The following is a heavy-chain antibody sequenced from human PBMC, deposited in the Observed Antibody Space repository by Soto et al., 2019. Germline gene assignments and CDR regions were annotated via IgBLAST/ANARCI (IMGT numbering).Heavy chain of an antibody. CDR1: GGSISSGGYY. CDR2: IYYSGST. CDR3: ARVDSAVAGPIAFDP. D-gene: IGHD6-19*01. Sequence: QVQLQESGPGLVKPSQTLSLTCTVSGGSISSGGYYWSWIRQHPGKGLEWIGYIYYSGSTYYNPSLQSRVTISVDTSKNQSSRKLSSVTAADTAVYYCARVDSAVAGPIAFDPWGQGTLVTVSS. J-gene: IGHJ5*02. V-gene: IGHV4-31*03.